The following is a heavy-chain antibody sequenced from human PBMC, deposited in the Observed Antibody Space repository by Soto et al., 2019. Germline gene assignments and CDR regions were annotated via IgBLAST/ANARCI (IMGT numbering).Heavy chain of an antibody. CDR3: VRVTKYTGSVKYDY. J-gene: IGHJ4*02. CDR1: GFPLSNGKMG. Sequence: QVTLKESGPVLVKPTETLTLTCTVSGFPLSNGKMGVSWIRQPPGKALEWLAHIFANDEKCYSPSLKSRLTISKDTSKSQVVLNMTNLEPVDTATYYCVRVTKYTGSVKYDYWGQGTLVTVSS. CDR2: IFANDEK. V-gene: IGHV2-26*01. D-gene: IGHD3-10*01.